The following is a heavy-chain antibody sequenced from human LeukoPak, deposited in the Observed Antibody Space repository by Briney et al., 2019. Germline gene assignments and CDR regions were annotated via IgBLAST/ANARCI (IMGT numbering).Heavy chain of an antibody. D-gene: IGHD3-22*01. V-gene: IGHV4-39*01. J-gene: IGHJ4*02. CDR3: ARSYYYDTAPWGY. CDR2: ISYDGST. Sequence: SETLSLTCTVSGGSFSSSSYYWGWIRQPPGKGLEWIGSISYDGSTYYNPSLKSRVTISVDTSKNQFSLKLSSVSAADTAVYYCARSYYYDTAPWGYWGQGTLVTVSS. CDR1: GGSFSSSSYY.